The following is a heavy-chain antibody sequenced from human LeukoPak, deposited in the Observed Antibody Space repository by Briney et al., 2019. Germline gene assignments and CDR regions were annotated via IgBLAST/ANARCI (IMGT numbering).Heavy chain of an antibody. CDR1: GFTFSTYA. V-gene: IGHV3-30-3*01. J-gene: IGHJ6*02. D-gene: IGHD2-2*01. CDR2: ISYDGGNK. CDR3: ARGDYCSSTSCLYYYYYYGLDV. Sequence: GGSLRLSCAASGFTFSTYAMHWVRQAPGKGLDWVAVISYDGGNKYYADSVKGRFTISRDNSKNTLYLQMNSPRAEDTAVYYCARGDYCSSTSCLYYYYYYGLDVWGQGTTVTVSS.